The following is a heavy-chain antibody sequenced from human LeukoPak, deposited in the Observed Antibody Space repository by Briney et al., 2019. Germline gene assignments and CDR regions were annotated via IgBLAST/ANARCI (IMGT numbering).Heavy chain of an antibody. D-gene: IGHD3-10*01. Sequence: SETLSLTCTVSGGSISSGSYYWSWLRQPAGKGLEWIGRIYTSGSTNYHPSLKSRVTISVDTSKNQFSLKLSSVTAADTAVYYCAREIMVRGVITYYFDYWGQGTLVTVSS. CDR3: AREIMVRGVITYYFDY. CDR1: GGSISSGSYY. CDR2: IYTSGST. V-gene: IGHV4-61*02. J-gene: IGHJ4*02.